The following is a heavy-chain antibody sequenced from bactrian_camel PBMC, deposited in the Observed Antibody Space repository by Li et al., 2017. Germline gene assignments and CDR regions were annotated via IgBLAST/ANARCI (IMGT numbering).Heavy chain of an antibody. V-gene: IGHV3S42*01. CDR3: ASSQALAACDNPLAYRY. CDR2: IYTGGGST. J-gene: IGHJ4*01. CDR1: GYDISSYC. Sequence: VQLVESGGGSVQAGGSLRLSCVASGYDISSYCMGWFRQAPGKQREPVAIIYTGGGSTSYADSVKGRFTISRDNAKNTVYLQMNSLKPEDTAMYYCASSQALAACDNPLAYRYWGQGTQVTVS. D-gene: IGHD1*01.